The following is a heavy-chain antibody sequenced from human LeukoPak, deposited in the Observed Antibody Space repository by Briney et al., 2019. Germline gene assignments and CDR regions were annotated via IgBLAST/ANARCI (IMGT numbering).Heavy chain of an antibody. CDR2: IYYSGST. J-gene: IGHJ3*02. V-gene: IGHV4-39*01. CDR1: GGSISSSSYY. Sequence: SETLSLTCTVSGGSISSSSYYWGWIRQPPGKGLEWIGSIYYSGSTYYNPSLKSRVTISVDTSKNQFSLKLSSVTAADTALYYCATVSIREGTLIQAFDIWGQGTMVTVPS. CDR3: ATVSIREGTLIQAFDI. D-gene: IGHD3-16*01.